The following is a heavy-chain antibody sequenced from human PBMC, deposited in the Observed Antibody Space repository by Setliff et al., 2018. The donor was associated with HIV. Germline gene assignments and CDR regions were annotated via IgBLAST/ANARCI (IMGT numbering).Heavy chain of an antibody. CDR3: SRGPPFDR. Sequence: TLSLTCTVSGDSISSGNYYWTWIRQPAGKALEWIGRITNTGATEYNPSLKSRVTVSVDTSQNQFSLKLTSVTAADTATYFCSRGPPFDRWGRGTLVTV. CDR1: GDSISSGNYY. CDR2: ITNTGAT. J-gene: IGHJ2*01. V-gene: IGHV4-61*02.